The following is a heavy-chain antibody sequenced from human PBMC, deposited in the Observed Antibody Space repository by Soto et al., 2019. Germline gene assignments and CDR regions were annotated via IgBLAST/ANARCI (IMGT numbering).Heavy chain of an antibody. CDR1: GFTFSSYW. Sequence: GSLRLSCAASGFTFSSYWMHWVRQAPGKGLVGVSRINSDGSSTSYADSVKGRFTISRDNAKNTMYLQMNSLRAEYTAVYYCARALTLDYWGQGTLVTVSS. D-gene: IGHD7-27*01. J-gene: IGHJ4*02. CDR3: ARALTLDY. V-gene: IGHV3-74*01. CDR2: INSDGSST.